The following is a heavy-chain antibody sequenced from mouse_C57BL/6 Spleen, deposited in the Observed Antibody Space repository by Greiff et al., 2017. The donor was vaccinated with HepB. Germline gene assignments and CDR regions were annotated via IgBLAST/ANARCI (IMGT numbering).Heavy chain of an antibody. Sequence: EVQLQQSGPELVKPGASVKITCKASGYTFTDYYMNWVNQSHGKSLEWMGDISPNNGGTSYNQKFKGKSTMTVDKSSSTAYMELRRLTSEYSAVYYCERITGSWYFDVWGTGTTVTVSS. CDR2: ISPNNGGT. CDR1: GYTFTDYY. D-gene: IGHD4-1*01. CDR3: ERITGSWYFDV. J-gene: IGHJ1*03. V-gene: IGHV1-26*01.